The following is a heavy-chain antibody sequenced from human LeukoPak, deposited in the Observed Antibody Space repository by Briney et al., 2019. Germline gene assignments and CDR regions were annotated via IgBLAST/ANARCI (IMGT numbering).Heavy chain of an antibody. V-gene: IGHV3-48*01. CDR2: ISSSSSTI. Sequence: GGSLRLSCAASGFTFSSYSMNWVRQAPGKGLEWVSYISSSSSTIYYADSVKGRFTISRDNAKNSLYLQMNSLRAEDTAVYYCARDGGRRGSYGPLLPWGQGTLVTVSS. D-gene: IGHD5-18*01. J-gene: IGHJ5*02. CDR3: ARDGGRRGSYGPLLP. CDR1: GFTFSSYS.